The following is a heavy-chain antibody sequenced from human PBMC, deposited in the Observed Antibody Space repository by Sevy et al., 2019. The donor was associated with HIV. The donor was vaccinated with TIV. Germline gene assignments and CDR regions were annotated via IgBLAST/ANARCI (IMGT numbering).Heavy chain of an antibody. V-gene: IGHV3-30*02. CDR2: IWYDGSNE. D-gene: IGHD2-2*01. CDR3: VKDHEYCGSSRCYVGFFEY. CDR1: GFKFSDYG. Sequence: GGSLRLSCAASGFKFSDYGMHWVRQAPGKGLEWVAVIWYDGSNEYYSDSVKGRFAISRDNSRNTLTLRMNSLRAEDTAVYYCVKDHEYCGSSRCYVGFFEYWGRGTLVTVSS. J-gene: IGHJ4*02.